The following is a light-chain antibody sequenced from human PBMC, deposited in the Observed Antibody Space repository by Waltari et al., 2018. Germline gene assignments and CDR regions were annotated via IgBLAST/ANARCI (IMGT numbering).Light chain of an antibody. CDR1: QSITNF. CDR2: AAS. CDR3: QQSYNTPLT. J-gene: IGKJ4*01. V-gene: IGKV1-39*01. Sequence: DIQMTQSPSSLSASVGDRVTITCRANQSITNFLNWYQQRPGKAPKLLIYAASILQSGVPSKFSGSGSGTDFTLTISSLQPEDFATYYCQQSYNTPLTFGGGTKVEIK.